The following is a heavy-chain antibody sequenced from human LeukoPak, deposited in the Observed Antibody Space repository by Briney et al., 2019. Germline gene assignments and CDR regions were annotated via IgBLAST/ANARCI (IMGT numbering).Heavy chain of an antibody. Sequence: PGGSLRLSCAASGFTFSSYAMSWVRQAPGKGLEWVSGISWNSGTIGYADSVKGRFTISRDNAKNSLYLQMNSLRAEDTALYYCAKGYGSFYTLFDYWGQGTLVTVSS. CDR3: AKGYGSFYTLFDY. D-gene: IGHD1-26*01. V-gene: IGHV3-9*01. J-gene: IGHJ4*02. CDR1: GFTFSSYA. CDR2: ISWNSGTI.